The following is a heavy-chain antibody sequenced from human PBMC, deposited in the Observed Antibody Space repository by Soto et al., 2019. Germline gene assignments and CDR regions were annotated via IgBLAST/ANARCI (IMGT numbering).Heavy chain of an antibody. CDR3: ARIIHPTAVAGHVGY. V-gene: IGHV4-39*01. D-gene: IGHD6-19*01. CDR1: GGSISSSSYY. J-gene: IGHJ4*02. Sequence: SETLSLTCTVSGGSISSSSYYWGWIRQPPGKGLEWIGSIYYSGSTYYNPSLKSRVTISVDTSKNQFSLKLSSVTAADTAVYYCARIIHPTAVAGHVGYWGQGTLVTVSS. CDR2: IYYSGST.